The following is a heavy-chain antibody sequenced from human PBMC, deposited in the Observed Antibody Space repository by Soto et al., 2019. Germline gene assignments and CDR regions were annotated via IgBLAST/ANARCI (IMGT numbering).Heavy chain of an antibody. CDR3: VGSQSAAYQA. V-gene: IGHV3-7*01. CDR2: IKQDGSAK. CDR1: GFTFSSFW. D-gene: IGHD3-16*01. Sequence: EVQLVESGGGLVQPGGSLTLSCAAPGFTFSSFWMTWVRQAPGKGLEWVANIKQDGSAKNYVDSVEGRFTVSRDNAKNSLYLQMNSLRVEDTAVYYCVGSQSAAYQAWGQGTMVIVSS. J-gene: IGHJ3*01.